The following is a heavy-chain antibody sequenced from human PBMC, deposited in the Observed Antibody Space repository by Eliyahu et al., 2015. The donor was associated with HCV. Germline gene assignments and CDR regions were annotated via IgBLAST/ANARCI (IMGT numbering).Heavy chain of an antibody. D-gene: IGHD1-26*01. V-gene: IGHV4-34*01. CDR3: ARTWGDR. J-gene: IGHJ5*02. CDR2: INHSGST. Sequence: QVQLQQWGAGLLKPSETLSLTCAVXXGXFSGYYWSWIRQPPGKGLEWIGEINHSGSTNYNPSLKSRVTISVDTSKNQFSLKLSSVTAADTAVYYCARTWGDRWGQGTLVTVSS. CDR1: XGXFSGYY.